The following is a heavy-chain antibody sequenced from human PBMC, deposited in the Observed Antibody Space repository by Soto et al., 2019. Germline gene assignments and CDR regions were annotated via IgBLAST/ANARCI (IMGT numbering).Heavy chain of an antibody. J-gene: IGHJ6*02. D-gene: IGHD3-16*01. CDR1: GYIFVNYG. CDR3: VMVDNYVTPTPQDV. CDR2: ISPYTGNT. V-gene: IGHV1-18*01. Sequence: QVQLVQSGDEVKKPGASVKVSCKASGYIFVNYGIAWVRQAPGQGLEWMGWISPYTGNTHSATKVQGRLTMTTDTYTSTAYMDLESLTSDDTAVYYCVMVDNYVTPTPQDVWGQGTTVTVSS.